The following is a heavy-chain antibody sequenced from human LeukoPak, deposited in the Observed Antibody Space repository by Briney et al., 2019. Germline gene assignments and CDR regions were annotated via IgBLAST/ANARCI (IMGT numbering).Heavy chain of an antibody. J-gene: IGHJ4*02. Sequence: SETLSLTCAVYGGSFSGYYWSWIRQPPGKGLKWIGEINHSGSTNYNPSLKSRVTISVDTSKNQSSLKLSSVTAADTAVYYCARGRVVVVPAAATGYYFDYWGQGTLVTVSS. D-gene: IGHD2-2*01. V-gene: IGHV4-34*01. CDR1: GGSFSGYY. CDR3: ARGRVVVVPAAATGYYFDY. CDR2: INHSGST.